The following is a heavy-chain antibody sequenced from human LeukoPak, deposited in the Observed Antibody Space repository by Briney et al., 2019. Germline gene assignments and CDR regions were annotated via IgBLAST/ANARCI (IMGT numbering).Heavy chain of an antibody. J-gene: IGHJ4*02. V-gene: IGHV1-46*01. D-gene: IGHD3-3*01. Sequence: VASVKVSCKASGYTFTSYYMHWVRQVPGQGLEWMGIINPSGGSTSYAQKFQGRVTMTRDMSTSTVYMELSSLRSEDTAVYYCARGSRFLEWLFTSPYYFDYWGQGNLVTVSS. CDR2: INPSGGST. CDR3: ARGSRFLEWLFTSPYYFDY. CDR1: GYTFTSYY.